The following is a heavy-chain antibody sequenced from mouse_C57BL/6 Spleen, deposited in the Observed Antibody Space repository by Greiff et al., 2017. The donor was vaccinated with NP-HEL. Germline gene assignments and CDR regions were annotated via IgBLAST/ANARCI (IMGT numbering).Heavy chain of an antibody. J-gene: IGHJ2*01. CDR1: GFTFSSYG. V-gene: IGHV5-6*01. D-gene: IGHD1-1*01. CDR2: ISSGGSYT. Sequence: EVHLVESGGDLVKPGGSLKLSCAASGFTFSSYGMSWVRQTPDKRLEWVATISSGGSYTYYPDSVKGRFTISTDNSKNTLYLQMSSLKSEDTAMYYCASQNYYGSSYYYFDYWGQGTTLTVSS. CDR3: ASQNYYGSSYYYFDY.